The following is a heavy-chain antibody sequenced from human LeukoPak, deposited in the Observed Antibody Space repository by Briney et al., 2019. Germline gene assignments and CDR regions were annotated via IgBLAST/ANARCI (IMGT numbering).Heavy chain of an antibody. CDR1: GHTFTGYY. V-gene: IGHV1-2*02. D-gene: IGHD7-27*01. CDR2: INPNSGGT. J-gene: IGHJ3*02. CDR3: ARPRTWGSQRADAFDI. Sequence: ASVKVSCKASGHTFTGYYMHWVRQAPGQGLEWMGWINPNSGGTNSVQKLQGRVTMTRDTSISTAYMELSRLRSDDTAVYYCARPRTWGSQRADAFDIWGQGTMISVSS.